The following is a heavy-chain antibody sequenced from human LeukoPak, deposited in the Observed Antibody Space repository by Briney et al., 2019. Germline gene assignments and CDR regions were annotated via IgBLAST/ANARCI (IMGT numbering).Heavy chain of an antibody. D-gene: IGHD1-1*01. CDR2: ISYSGST. CDR1: GGSISSYY. Sequence: PSETLSLTCTVSGGSISSYYWSWIRQPPGKGLEWIGYISYSGSTNFNPSLKSRVTISVDTSKNQFSLKLSSVTAADTAVYYCAREGTAGTNLNLFDPWGPGTLVTVSS. V-gene: IGHV4-59*01. J-gene: IGHJ5*02. CDR3: AREGTAGTNLNLFDP.